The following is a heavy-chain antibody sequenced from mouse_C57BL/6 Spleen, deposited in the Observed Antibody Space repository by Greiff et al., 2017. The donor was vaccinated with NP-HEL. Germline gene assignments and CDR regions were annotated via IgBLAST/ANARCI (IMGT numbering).Heavy chain of an antibody. CDR2: IDPSDSYT. D-gene: IGHD1-1*01. Sequence: QVQLQQPGAELVRPGTSVKLSCKASGYTFTSYWMHWVKQRPGQGLEWIGVIDPSDSYTNYNQKFKGKATLTVDTSSSTAYMQLSSLTSEDSAVDDGARMGMTTVVATDYWGQGTTLTVSS. CDR1: GYTFTSYW. V-gene: IGHV1-59*01. J-gene: IGHJ2*01. CDR3: ARMGMTTVVATDY.